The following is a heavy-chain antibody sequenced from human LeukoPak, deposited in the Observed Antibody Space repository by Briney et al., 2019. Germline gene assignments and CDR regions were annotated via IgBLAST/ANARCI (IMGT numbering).Heavy chain of an antibody. CDR1: GGSISSYY. D-gene: IGHD4-17*01. V-gene: IGHV4-59*08. J-gene: IGHJ3*02. Sequence: SEILSLTCSVSGGSISSYYWSWIRQPPGKGLEWIGDFYYSGSTSYNPSLKSRVTISVDTSKNQFSLKLTSVTAADTAIYYCARYPTVTNGRSLYAFDIWGQGTMVTVSS. CDR3: ARYPTVTNGRSLYAFDI. CDR2: FYYSGST.